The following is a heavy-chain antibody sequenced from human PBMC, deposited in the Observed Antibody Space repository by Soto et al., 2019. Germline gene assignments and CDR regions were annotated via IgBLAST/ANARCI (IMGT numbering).Heavy chain of an antibody. J-gene: IGHJ6*02. CDR2: IYPGDSDT. Sequence: GESLKISCKGSGYSFTSYWIGWVRQMPGKXLEWMGIIYPGDSDTRYSPSFQGQVTISADKSISTAYLQWSSLKASDTAMYYCASFRGGSSRPYYYYGMDVWGQGTTVTVSS. CDR1: GYSFTSYW. V-gene: IGHV5-51*01. D-gene: IGHD1-26*01. CDR3: ASFRGGSSRPYYYYGMDV.